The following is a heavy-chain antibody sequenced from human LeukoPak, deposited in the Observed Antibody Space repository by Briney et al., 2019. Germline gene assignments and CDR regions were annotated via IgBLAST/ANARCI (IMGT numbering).Heavy chain of an antibody. CDR2: IIPILGIA. CDR3: ASSVAGQQ. Sequence: ASVKVSCKASGGTFISYAISWVRHPPGQGLELMGMIIPILGIANYAQKFQVRVTITADKSTSTAYMELSSLRSEDPAVYYCASSVAGQQWGQGTLVTVSS. J-gene: IGHJ1*01. CDR1: GGTFISYA. V-gene: IGHV1-69*04. D-gene: IGHD6-19*01.